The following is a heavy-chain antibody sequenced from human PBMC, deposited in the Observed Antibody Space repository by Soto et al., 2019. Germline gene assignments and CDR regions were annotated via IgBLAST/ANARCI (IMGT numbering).Heavy chain of an antibody. J-gene: IGHJ6*02. CDR1: GFTFSSYG. CDR3: AKQGKDFYDTGRGMDV. CDR2: ILYDGTNK. Sequence: QVQLVESGGGVVQPGRSLRLSCAASGFTFSSYGMHWVRQAPGKGLEWVAVILYDGTNKYYADCVKGRFTISRDNPKHTVYLQMHSLRPEDTAVYYCAKQGKDFYDTGRGMDVWGQGTTVTVSS. D-gene: IGHD3-22*01. V-gene: IGHV3-30*18.